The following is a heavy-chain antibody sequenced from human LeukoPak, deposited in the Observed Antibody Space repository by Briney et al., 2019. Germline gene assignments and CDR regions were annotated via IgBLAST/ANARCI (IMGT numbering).Heavy chain of an antibody. Sequence: SETLSLTCAVYGGSFNNYYWSWLRQPPGKGLEWIGEISHSGSTNYNPSLKNRVTVSLDTSKNQFSLKLGSVTAADTAVYYCARGFSHWGQGTLVTVSS. CDR3: ARGFSH. V-gene: IGHV4-34*01. J-gene: IGHJ4*02. CDR2: ISHSGST. CDR1: GGSFNNYY.